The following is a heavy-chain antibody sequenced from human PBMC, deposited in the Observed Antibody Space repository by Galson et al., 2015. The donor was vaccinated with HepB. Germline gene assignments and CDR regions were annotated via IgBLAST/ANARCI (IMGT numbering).Heavy chain of an antibody. J-gene: IGHJ4*02. CDR2: IWYDGGNK. Sequence: SLRLSCAASGFTFSSYGMHWVRQAPGKGLEWVALIWYDGGNKYYEDSVKGRFTISRDNSENTLYLQINSLRAEGTAVYYCARDGSGATHYFDFWGQGSLVTVSS. D-gene: IGHD1-26*01. V-gene: IGHV3-33*01. CDR3: ARDGSGATHYFDF. CDR1: GFTFSSYG.